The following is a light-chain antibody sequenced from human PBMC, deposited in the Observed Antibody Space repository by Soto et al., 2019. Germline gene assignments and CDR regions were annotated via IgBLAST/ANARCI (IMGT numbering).Light chain of an antibody. Sequence: DIQMTQSPSSLSASVGDRVTITCRASHSIGALLAWYQQKPGKAPQLLIYEASALQSGVPLKFSGSGSGTEFTLTISSLQPDDFATYYCQHYYSYPWTFGQGTTVEVK. J-gene: IGKJ1*01. CDR1: HSIGAL. CDR2: EAS. CDR3: QHYYSYPWT. V-gene: IGKV1-5*03.